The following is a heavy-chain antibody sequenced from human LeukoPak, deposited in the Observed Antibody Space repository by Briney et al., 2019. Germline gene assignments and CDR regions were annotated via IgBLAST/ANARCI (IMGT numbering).Heavy chain of an antibody. CDR1: GGSISSYY. D-gene: IGHD3-22*01. V-gene: IGHV4-59*12. J-gene: IGHJ5*02. CDR3: ARDLSSDSGYSSWFDP. CDR2: IYYSGST. Sequence: SETLSLTCTVSGGSISSYYWSWIRQPPGKGLEWIGYIYYSGSTNYNPSLKSRVTISVDTSKNQFSLKLSSVTAADTAVYYCARDLSSDSGYSSWFDPWGQGTLVTVSS.